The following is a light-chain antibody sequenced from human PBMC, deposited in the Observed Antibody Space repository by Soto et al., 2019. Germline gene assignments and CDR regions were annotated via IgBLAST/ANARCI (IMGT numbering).Light chain of an antibody. J-gene: IGKJ1*01. CDR3: QQYATWT. V-gene: IGKV3-20*01. CDR2: GAS. CDR1: QSVSSSY. Sequence: EIVLTQYPGTLSLSPGERATLSCRASQSVSSSYLAWYQQKPGQAPRLLIYGASSRATGIPDRFSGSGSGTDFTLTISRLEPEDFAVYYCQQYATWTFGQGTKVDIK.